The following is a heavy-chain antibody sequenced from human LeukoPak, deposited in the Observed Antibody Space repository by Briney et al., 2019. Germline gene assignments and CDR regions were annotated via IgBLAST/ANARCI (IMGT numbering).Heavy chain of an antibody. J-gene: IGHJ4*02. Sequence: GESLKISCAASGLTFSSYGMHWVRQAPGKGLEWVAVIWYDGSNKYYADSVKGRFTISRDNSKNTLYLQMNSLRAEDTAVYYCAKGAYYYESSGYLGLDYWVQGTLVNVYS. CDR1: GLTFSSYG. V-gene: IGHV3-33*06. CDR3: AKGAYYYESSGYLGLDY. CDR2: IWYDGSNK. D-gene: IGHD3-22*01.